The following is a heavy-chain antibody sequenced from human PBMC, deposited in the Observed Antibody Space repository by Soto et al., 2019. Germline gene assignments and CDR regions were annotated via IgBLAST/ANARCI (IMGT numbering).Heavy chain of an antibody. V-gene: IGHV1-2*02. Sequence: QVQLVQSGAEVKKPGASVKVSCQASGYTFTGYYMHWVRQAPGQGLEWMGWINPNSGGTNYAQKFQGRVTMTRDTSISTGYMELSSLRSDDTAVSYCARSLMSEYSSSRWGQGTLVTVSS. D-gene: IGHD6-6*01. J-gene: IGHJ4*02. CDR3: ARSLMSEYSSSR. CDR1: GYTFTGYY. CDR2: INPNSGGT.